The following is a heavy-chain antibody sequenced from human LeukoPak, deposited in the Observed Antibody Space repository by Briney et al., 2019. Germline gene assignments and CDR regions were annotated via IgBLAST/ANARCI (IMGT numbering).Heavy chain of an antibody. CDR3: ATFLLWFGELFGHY. Sequence: ASVKVSCKVSGYTLTELSMHWVRQAPGKGLEWMGGFDPEDGETIYAQKFQGRVTMTEDTSTDTAYMELSSLRSKDTAVYYCATFLLWFGELFGHYWGQGTLVTVSS. J-gene: IGHJ4*02. D-gene: IGHD3-10*01. CDR1: GYTLTELS. CDR2: FDPEDGET. V-gene: IGHV1-24*01.